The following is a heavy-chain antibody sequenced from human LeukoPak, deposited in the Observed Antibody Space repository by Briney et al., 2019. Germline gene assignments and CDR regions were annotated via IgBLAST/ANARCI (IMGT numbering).Heavy chain of an antibody. CDR1: GGSFSGYY. CDR2: INHSGST. J-gene: IGHJ5*02. V-gene: IGHV4-34*01. CDR3: ARGREQLVEFGGWFVP. D-gene: IGHD6-6*01. Sequence: SETLSLTCAVYGGSFSGYYWSWIRQPPGKGLEWIGEINHSGSTNYNPSLKSRVTISVDTSKNQFSLKLSSVTAADTAVYYCARGREQLVEFGGWFVPWGQGTLVTVSS.